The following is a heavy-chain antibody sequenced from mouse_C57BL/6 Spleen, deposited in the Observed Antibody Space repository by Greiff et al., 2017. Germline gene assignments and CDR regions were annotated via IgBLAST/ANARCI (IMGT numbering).Heavy chain of an antibody. J-gene: IGHJ2*01. CDR1: YTFTDYYM. CDR2: YPGSGNTY. CDR3: RRQLGRGNYFGD. D-gene: IGHD4-1*02. Sequence: VQGVESGPELVKPGASVKMSCKASGYTFTDYYMHWVKQKPGKGLEWIGEIYPGSGNTYYNEKFKGKATLTAATSSSTAYMQLSSLTSEDSAVYFGARRQLGRGNYFGDWGQGTTLTVST. V-gene: IGHV1-83*01.